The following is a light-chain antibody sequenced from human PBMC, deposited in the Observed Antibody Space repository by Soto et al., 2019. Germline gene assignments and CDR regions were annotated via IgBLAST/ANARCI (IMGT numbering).Light chain of an antibody. V-gene: IGLV2-14*03. J-gene: IGLJ1*01. CDR2: DVS. CDR3: SSYTVSGSYV. Sequence: QSALTQPASVSGSPGQSITISCSGTSSDVGRYNAVSWYQQHPGKVPQLMIYDVSIRPSGISDRFSASKSGNMASLTISGVQAEDEADYCCSSYTVSGSYVFGTGTKLTVL. CDR1: SSDVGRYNA.